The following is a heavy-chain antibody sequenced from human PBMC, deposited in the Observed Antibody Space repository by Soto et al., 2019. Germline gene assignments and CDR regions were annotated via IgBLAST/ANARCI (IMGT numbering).Heavy chain of an antibody. CDR2: IYGGGTT. Sequence: EVQLVESGGGLIQPGGSLRLSCAASGFTVSSKYMTWVRQAPGKGLEWVSVIYGGGTTYYADSVKGRFTISRDNSKNPLYLQMNCLRAEDTAVYYCVQTTGWPGFDFWGQGTLVTVSS. D-gene: IGHD6-19*01. V-gene: IGHV3-53*01. CDR1: GFTVSSKY. CDR3: VQTTGWPGFDF. J-gene: IGHJ4*02.